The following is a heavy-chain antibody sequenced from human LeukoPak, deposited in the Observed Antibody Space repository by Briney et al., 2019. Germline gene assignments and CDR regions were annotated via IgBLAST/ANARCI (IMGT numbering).Heavy chain of an antibody. CDR2: ISYDGSNE. CDR3: ARVPFQIRYFDWLLIDY. CDR1: GFTFDSYA. V-gene: IGHV3-30-3*01. D-gene: IGHD3-9*01. Sequence: GRSLRLSCAASGFTFDSYAMHWVRQAPGKGLEWVAVISYDGSNEYYADSAKGRFTISRDNSKNTLYLQMNGLRAEDTAIYYCARVPFQIRYFDWLLIDYWGQGTQVTVSS. J-gene: IGHJ4*02.